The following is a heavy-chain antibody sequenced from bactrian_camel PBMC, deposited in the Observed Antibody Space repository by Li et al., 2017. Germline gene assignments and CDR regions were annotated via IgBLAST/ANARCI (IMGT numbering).Heavy chain of an antibody. V-gene: IGHV3S1*01. J-gene: IGHJ4*01. CDR1: GFTFSTTS. CDR3: ALDFCFAGWVGALMPTRYAF. CDR2: IDSGGGS. Sequence: VQLVESGGGLVQPGGSLRLSCAASGFTFSTTSMFWVRQAPGKGLEYVTAIDSGGGSYHPDSVKGRFTISRDNAKNSLNLQMNSLKPEDTAMYYCALDFCFAGWVGALMPTRYAFWGQGTQVTVS. D-gene: IGHD5*01.